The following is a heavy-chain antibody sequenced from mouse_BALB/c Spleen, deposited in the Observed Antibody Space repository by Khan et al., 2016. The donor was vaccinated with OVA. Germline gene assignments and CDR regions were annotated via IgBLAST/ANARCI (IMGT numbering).Heavy chain of an antibody. V-gene: IGHV5-9-3*01. J-gene: IGHJ2*01. CDR2: ISSGGSYT. CDR3: GGHRGYNGSSPDFDY. Sequence: EVELVESGGGLVRPGGSLKLSCAASGFSFSSYSMSWVRQTPEKRLEWVATISSGGSYTYYPDSVKGRFTISRDNAKNTLYLQVNSLRSEDTAMYYCGGHRGYNGSSPDFDYWGQGTTLTVSS. D-gene: IGHD1-1*01. CDR1: GFSFSSYS.